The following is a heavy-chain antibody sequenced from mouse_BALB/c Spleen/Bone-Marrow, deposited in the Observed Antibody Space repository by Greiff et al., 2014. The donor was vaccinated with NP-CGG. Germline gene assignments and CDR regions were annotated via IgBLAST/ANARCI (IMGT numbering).Heavy chain of an antibody. CDR3: ARLNYYGNLFV. Sequence: VQLQQPGGGLVRPGGSLKLSCAASGFDFSRYWMSWVRQAPGKGLEWIGEINPDSSTINYTPSLKDKFIISRDNAKNTLYLQMSKVRSEDTALYYCARLNYYGNLFVWGAGTTVTVST. CDR2: INPDSSTI. V-gene: IGHV4-1*02. CDR1: GFDFSRYW. J-gene: IGHJ1*01. D-gene: IGHD1-1*01.